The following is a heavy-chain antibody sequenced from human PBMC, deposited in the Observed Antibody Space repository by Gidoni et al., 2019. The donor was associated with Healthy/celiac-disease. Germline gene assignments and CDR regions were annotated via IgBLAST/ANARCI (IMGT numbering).Heavy chain of an antibody. Sequence: EVQLVQSAAAVKKRGEARRITGKGSGYSLTSYWISWVRQMPGKGLEWMGRIGPSDYYTNYTPSFQGHVTISADKSISTAYLQWSSLKASDTAMYYCARHHRRAAADPFDYWGQGTLVTVSS. CDR2: IGPSDYYT. J-gene: IGHJ4*02. V-gene: IGHV5-10-1*03. CDR1: GYSLTSYW. D-gene: IGHD6-13*01. CDR3: ARHHRRAAADPFDY.